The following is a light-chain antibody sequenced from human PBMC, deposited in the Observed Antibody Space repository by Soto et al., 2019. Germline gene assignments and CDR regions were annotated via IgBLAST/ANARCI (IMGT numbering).Light chain of an antibody. CDR1: QSVSSN. CDR3: QQYNNWPLT. Sequence: EIVMTQSPDTLSVSPGERATLSCRASQSVSSNLAWYQQKPGQAPRLLIYSASTRATGIPARFSGSGSGTDFTLTISSLQSEDFAVYYCQQYNNWPLTFGQGTKLEIK. CDR2: SAS. V-gene: IGKV3-15*01. J-gene: IGKJ2*01.